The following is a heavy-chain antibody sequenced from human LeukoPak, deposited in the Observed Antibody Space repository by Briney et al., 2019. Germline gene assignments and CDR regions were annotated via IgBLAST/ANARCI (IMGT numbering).Heavy chain of an antibody. V-gene: IGHV1-8*01. Sequence: ASVKVSCKASGYTFTSYDINWVRQATGQGLEWMGWMNPNSGNTGYAQKFQGRVTMTRNTSISTAYMELSSLRSEDTAVYYCASSTRVVVITYYYYYMDVWGKGTTVTVSS. J-gene: IGHJ6*03. D-gene: IGHD3-22*01. CDR1: GYTFTSYD. CDR3: ASSTRVVVITYYYYYMDV. CDR2: MNPNSGNT.